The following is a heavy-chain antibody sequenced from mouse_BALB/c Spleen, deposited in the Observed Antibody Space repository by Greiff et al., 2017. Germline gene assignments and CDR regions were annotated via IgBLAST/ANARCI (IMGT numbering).Heavy chain of an antibody. CDR2: ISDGGSYT. CDR3: ARDTTVVAPYFDV. V-gene: IGHV5-4*02. D-gene: IGHD1-1*01. J-gene: IGHJ1*01. Sequence: EVKLVESGGGLVKPGGSLKLSCAASGFTFSDYYMYWVRQTPEKRLEWVATISDGGSYTYYPDSVKGRFTISRDNAKNNLYLQMSSLKSEDTAMYYCARDTTVVAPYFDVWGAGTTVTVSS. CDR1: GFTFSDYY.